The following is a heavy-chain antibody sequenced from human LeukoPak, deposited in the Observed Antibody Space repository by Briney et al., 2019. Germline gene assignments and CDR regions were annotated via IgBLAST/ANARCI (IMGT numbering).Heavy chain of an antibody. V-gene: IGHV4-59*01. CDR1: GGSISSYY. D-gene: IGHD3-16*01. J-gene: IGHJ6*02. Sequence: SETLSLTCTVSGGSISSYYWSWVRQPPGKGLEWIGYIYYSGSTNYNPSLKSRVTISVDTSKNQFSLKLSSVTAADTAVYYCARAFTGVGGGWYYYYGMDVWGQGTTVTVSS. CDR3: ARAFTGVGGGWYYYYGMDV. CDR2: IYYSGST.